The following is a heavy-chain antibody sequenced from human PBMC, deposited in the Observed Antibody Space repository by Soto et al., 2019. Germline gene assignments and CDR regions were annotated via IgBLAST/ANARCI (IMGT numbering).Heavy chain of an antibody. J-gene: IGHJ4*02. CDR3: ASLGYCSGGSCVDY. CDR1: GGSISSGGYS. CDR2: IYHSGST. V-gene: IGHV4-30-2*01. Sequence: QLQLQESGSGLVKPSQTLSLTCAVSGGSISSGGYSWSWIRQPPGKGLEWIGYIYHSGSTYYNPSLKSRVTISVDRSKNQFSLKLSSVTAADTAVYYCASLGYCSGGSCVDYWGQGTLVTVSS. D-gene: IGHD2-15*01.